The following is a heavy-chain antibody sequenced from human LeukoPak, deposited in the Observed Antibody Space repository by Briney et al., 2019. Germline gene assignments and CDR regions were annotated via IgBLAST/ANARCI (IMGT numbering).Heavy chain of an antibody. J-gene: IGHJ4*02. V-gene: IGHV3-74*01. Sequence: PGGSLRLSCAASGFTFSSYWMHWVRQAPGKGLVWVSRINSDGSSTSYADSVKGRFTISRDNSKNTLYLQMNSLRAEDTAVYYCAKVPQDRELHTTGTFDYWGQGTLVTVSS. CDR3: AKVPQDRELHTTGTFDY. CDR1: GFTFSSYW. CDR2: INSDGSST. D-gene: IGHD1-26*01.